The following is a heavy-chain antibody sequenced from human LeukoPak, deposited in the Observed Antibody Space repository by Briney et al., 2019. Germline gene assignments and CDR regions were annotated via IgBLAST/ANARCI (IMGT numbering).Heavy chain of an antibody. J-gene: IGHJ4*02. V-gene: IGHV1-46*01. CDR3: AREWPGRGTRGHFDY. CDR2: INPSGGST. D-gene: IGHD1-1*01. Sequence: GASVKVSCKASGGTFSSYAISWVRQAPGQGLEWMGIINPSGGSTSYAQKFQGRVTMTRDTSTSTVYMELSSLRSEDTAMYYCAREWPGRGTRGHFDYWGQGTLVTVSS. CDR1: GGTFSSYA.